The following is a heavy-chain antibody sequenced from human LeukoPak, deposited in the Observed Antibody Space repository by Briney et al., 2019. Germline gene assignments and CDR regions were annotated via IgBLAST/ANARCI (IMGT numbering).Heavy chain of an antibody. CDR3: ARHLGRGYYYN. Sequence: PSETLSLTCTVSGGSISDYHWSWIRQPPGKGLEWIGYIYYSGSTNYNPSLKSRVTISVDTSKNQFSLKLSSVTAADTAVYYCARHLGRGYYYNWGQGALVTVSS. D-gene: IGHD3-22*01. CDR1: GGSISDYH. V-gene: IGHV4-59*08. J-gene: IGHJ4*02. CDR2: IYYSGST.